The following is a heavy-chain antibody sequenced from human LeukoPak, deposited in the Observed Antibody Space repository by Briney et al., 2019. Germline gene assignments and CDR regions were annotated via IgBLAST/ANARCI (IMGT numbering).Heavy chain of an antibody. V-gene: IGHV3-15*07. CDR2: IKSKNDGGTT. CDR1: GFTFSNAW. D-gene: IGHD5-12*01. CDR3: TTDLFLDYSSPPFDY. Sequence: GGTLRLSCAASGFTFSNAWMNWVRQAPGKGLEWVGRIKSKNDGGTTDYAAPVKGRSTISRDDSKNTLYLQMTSLKTEDTAVYYCTTDLFLDYSSPPFDYWGQGTLVTVSS. J-gene: IGHJ4*02.